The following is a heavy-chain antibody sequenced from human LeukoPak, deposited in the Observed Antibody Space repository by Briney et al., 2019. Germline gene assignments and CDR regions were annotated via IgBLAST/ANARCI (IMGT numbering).Heavy chain of an antibody. CDR2: IKQDGSEK. D-gene: IGHD5-12*01. CDR1: GFTFSSYW. J-gene: IGHJ5*02. V-gene: IGHV3-7*01. CDR3: ARDLTASGYDSNWFDP. Sequence: GGSLRLSCAASGFTFSSYWMSWVRQAPGKGLEWVANIKQDGSEKYYVDSVKGRFTISRDNAKNSLYLQMDSLRAEDTAVYYCARDLTASGYDSNWFDPWGQGTLVTVSS.